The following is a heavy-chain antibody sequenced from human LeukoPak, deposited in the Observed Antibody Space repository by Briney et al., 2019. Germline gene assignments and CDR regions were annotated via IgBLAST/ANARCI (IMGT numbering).Heavy chain of an antibody. Sequence: ASVKVSCKASGYTFTSYGISWVRQAPGQGLEWMGWISAYNGNTNYAQKLQGRVSMTTDTSTSTAYMELRSLRSDDTAVYYCARGYDFWSGENNYYYYMDVWGKGTTVTVSS. CDR2: ISAYNGNT. V-gene: IGHV1-18*01. CDR1: GYTFTSYG. D-gene: IGHD3-3*01. CDR3: ARGYDFWSGENNYYYYMDV. J-gene: IGHJ6*03.